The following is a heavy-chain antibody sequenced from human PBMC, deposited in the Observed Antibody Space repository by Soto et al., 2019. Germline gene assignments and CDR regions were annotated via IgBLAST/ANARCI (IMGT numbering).Heavy chain of an antibody. V-gene: IGHV3-33*01. CDR1: GFTFSSYG. J-gene: IGHJ1*01. CDR3: ARDQGAYAEYFQH. Sequence: QVQLVESGGGVVQPGRSLRLSCAASGFTFSSYGMHWVRQAPGKGLEWVALIWYDESNKYYADSVKGRFTISRDNSKNTLYLQMNSLRAEDTAVYYCARDQGAYAEYFQHWGQGTLVTVSS. CDR2: IWYDESNK. D-gene: IGHD1-26*01.